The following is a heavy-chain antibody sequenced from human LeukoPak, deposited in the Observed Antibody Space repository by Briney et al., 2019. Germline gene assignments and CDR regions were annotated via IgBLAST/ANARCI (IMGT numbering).Heavy chain of an antibody. V-gene: IGHV3-23*01. CDR2: INKNGAEM. CDR3: AKHDGWELHDYCFDY. D-gene: IGHD1-26*01. CDR1: GFIFRDYA. J-gene: IGHJ4*02. Sequence: GGSLRLSCVASGFIFRDYAMGWVRQAPGKGREWVATINKNGAEMFYADSVKGRFTISRDNSKNTLNMHLRSLRADDTGVYYCAKHDGWELHDYCFDYWGQGTLVTASS.